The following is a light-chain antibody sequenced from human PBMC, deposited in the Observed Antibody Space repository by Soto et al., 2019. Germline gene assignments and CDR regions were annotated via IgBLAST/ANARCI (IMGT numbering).Light chain of an antibody. CDR2: GVT. Sequence: QSALSQPASVSGSPGQSITISCSGSNSDVDFGSVSWYQQLPAKAPKLMIYGVTNRASGVSNRFSGSKSDNRASLTISGLQPEDEADYYCSSYTRTYTWVFGGGTKLTVL. J-gene: IGLJ3*02. V-gene: IGLV2-14*01. CDR1: NSDVDFGS. CDR3: SSYTRTYTWV.